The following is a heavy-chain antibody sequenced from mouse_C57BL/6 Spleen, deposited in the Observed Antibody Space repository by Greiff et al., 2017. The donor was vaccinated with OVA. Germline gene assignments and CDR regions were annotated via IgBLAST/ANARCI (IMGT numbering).Heavy chain of an antibody. Sequence: VQLVESGPGLVQPSQSLSITCTASGFSLTSYGVHWVRQSPGKGLEWLGVIWRGGSTDYNAAVMSRLSITKDNSKSQVFFKMNSLQADDTAIYYCAKKILRYPAMDYWGQGTSVTVSS. J-gene: IGHJ4*01. V-gene: IGHV2-5*01. CDR3: AKKILRYPAMDY. CDR1: GFSLTSYG. CDR2: IWRGGST. D-gene: IGHD1-1*01.